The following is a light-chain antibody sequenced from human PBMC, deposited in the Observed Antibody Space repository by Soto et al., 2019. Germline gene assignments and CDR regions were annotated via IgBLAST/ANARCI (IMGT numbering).Light chain of an antibody. J-gene: IGKJ1*01. Sequence: DIQMTQSPSSLSASVGDRVTITCRASQGITNDLAWYQQKPGHAPRPLIYAASTLQSAVPSRFSGSGSGTAFTLTIRSLKPEDVATYYCQEYHSAPRTFGQGTKVEI. V-gene: IGKV1-27*01. CDR1: QGITND. CDR3: QEYHSAPRT. CDR2: AAS.